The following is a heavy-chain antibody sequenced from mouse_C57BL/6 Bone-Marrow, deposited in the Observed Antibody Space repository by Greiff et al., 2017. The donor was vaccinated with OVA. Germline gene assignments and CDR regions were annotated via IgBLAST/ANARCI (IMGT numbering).Heavy chain of an antibody. J-gene: IGHJ3*01. CDR1: GYTFTSYW. V-gene: IGHV1-59*01. D-gene: IGHD2-10*01. CDR3: ARGLLRFAY. CDR2: IDPSDSYT. Sequence: QVQLQQPGAELVRPGTSVKLSCKASGYTFTSYWMHWVKQRPGQGLEWIGVIDPSDSYTNYNHKFKGKATLTVATSSSTAYMQISSLTSEDSSFECCARGLLRFAYWGQGTLVTVSA.